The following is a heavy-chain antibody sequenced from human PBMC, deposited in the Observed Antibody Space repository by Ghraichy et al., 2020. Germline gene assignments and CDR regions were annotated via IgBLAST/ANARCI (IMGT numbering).Heavy chain of an antibody. CDR2: ISSSGSTI. CDR1: GFTFSSYE. Sequence: LSLTCAASGFTFSSYEMNWVRQAPGKGLEWVSYISSSGSTIYYADSVKGRFTISRDNAKNSLYLQMNSLRAEDTAVYYCAREMGFYRAIPYYFDYWGQGTLVTVSS. CDR3: AREMGFYRAIPYYFDY. J-gene: IGHJ4*02. D-gene: IGHD5-18*01. V-gene: IGHV3-48*03.